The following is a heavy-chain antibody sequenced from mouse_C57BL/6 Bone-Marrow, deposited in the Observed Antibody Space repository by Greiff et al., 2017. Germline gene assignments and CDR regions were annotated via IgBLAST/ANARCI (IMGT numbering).Heavy chain of an antibody. D-gene: IGHD1-1*01. CDR1: GYTFTDYY. V-gene: IGHV1-19*01. CDR2: INPYNGGT. Sequence: VQLKQSGPVLVKPGASVKMSCKASGYTFTDYYMNWVKQSHGKSLEWIGVINPYNGGTSYNQKFKGKATLTVDKSSSTAYMELNSLTSEDSAVYYCARGLLITTVVAPYAMDYWGQGTSVTVSS. J-gene: IGHJ4*01. CDR3: ARGLLITTVVAPYAMDY.